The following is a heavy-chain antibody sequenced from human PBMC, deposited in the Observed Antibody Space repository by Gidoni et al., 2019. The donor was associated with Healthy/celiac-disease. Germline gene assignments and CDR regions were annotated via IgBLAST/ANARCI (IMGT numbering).Heavy chain of an antibody. CDR1: GFPFDDYA. V-gene: IGHV3-9*01. D-gene: IGHD1-26*01. CDR3: AKDIGWELRGGYFDY. CDR2: ISGNSGSI. Sequence: EVQLVESGGGLVQPGRSLRLSCAASGFPFDDYAMHWVRQAPGKGLEWVSGISGNSGSIGYADSVKGRFTISRDNAKNSLYLQMNSLRAEDTALYYCAKDIGWELRGGYFDYWGQGTLVTVSS. J-gene: IGHJ4*02.